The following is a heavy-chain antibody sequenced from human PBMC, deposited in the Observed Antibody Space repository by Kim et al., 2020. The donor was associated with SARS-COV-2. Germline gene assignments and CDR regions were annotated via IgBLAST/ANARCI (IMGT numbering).Heavy chain of an antibody. CDR1: GGSISSSNW. J-gene: IGHJ6*02. CDR2: IYHSGST. D-gene: IGHD2-15*01. CDR3: ARVLGSRYYYGMDV. Sequence: SETLSLTCAVSGGSISSSNWWSWVRQPPGKGLEWIGEIYHSGSTNYNPSLKSRVTISVDKSKNQFSLKLSSVTAADTAVYYCARVLGSRYYYGMDVWGQGTTVTVSS. V-gene: IGHV4-4*02.